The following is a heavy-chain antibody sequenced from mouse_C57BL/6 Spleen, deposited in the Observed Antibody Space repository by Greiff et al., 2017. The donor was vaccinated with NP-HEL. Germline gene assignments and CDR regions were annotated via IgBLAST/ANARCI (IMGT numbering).Heavy chain of an antibody. CDR3: ARSGWDEAWFAY. J-gene: IGHJ3*01. CDR2: IYPGDGDT. D-gene: IGHD4-1*01. V-gene: IGHV1-82*01. CDR1: GYAFSSSW. Sequence: VQLVESGPELVKPGASVKISCKASGYAFSSSWMNWVKQRPGKGLEWIGRIYPGDGDTNYNGKFKGKATLTADKSSSTAYMQLSSLTSEDSAVYFCARSGWDEAWFAYWGQGTLVTVSA.